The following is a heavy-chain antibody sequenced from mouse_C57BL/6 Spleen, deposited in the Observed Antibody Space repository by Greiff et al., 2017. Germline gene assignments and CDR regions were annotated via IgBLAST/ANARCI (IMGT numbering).Heavy chain of an antibody. CDR1: GYTFTSYW. CDR3: ARYYYGSSYNYFDY. J-gene: IGHJ2*01. Sequence: VQLQQPGAELVRPGTSVKLSCKASGYTFTSYWMHWVKQRPGQGLEWIGVLDPSDSYTNSNQKFKGKATLTVDPSSSTASMQLSSLTSEDSAVYYCARYYYGSSYNYFDYWGLGTTLTVSS. CDR2: LDPSDSYT. D-gene: IGHD1-1*01. V-gene: IGHV1-59*01.